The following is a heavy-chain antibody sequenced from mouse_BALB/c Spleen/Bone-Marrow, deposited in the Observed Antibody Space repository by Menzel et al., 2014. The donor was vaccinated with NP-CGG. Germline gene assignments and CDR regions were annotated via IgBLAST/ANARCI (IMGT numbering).Heavy chain of an antibody. CDR2: IDPANGNT. Sequence: EVKVVESGAELVKPGASVKLSCTASGFNIKDTYMHWVKQRPEQGLEWIGRIDPANGNTKYDPRFQGKATITADTSSNTAYLQLSSLTSEVTAVYYCARGGNYFYYWGQDTTLTVSS. J-gene: IGHJ2*01. CDR3: ARGGNYFYY. V-gene: IGHV14-3*02. CDR1: GFNIKDTY.